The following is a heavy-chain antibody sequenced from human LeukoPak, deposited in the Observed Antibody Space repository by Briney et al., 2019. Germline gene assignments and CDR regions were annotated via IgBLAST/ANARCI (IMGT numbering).Heavy chain of an antibody. V-gene: IGHV4-59*08. CDR2: IYYSGST. CDR1: GGSFSGYY. Sequence: PSETLSLTCAVYGGSFSGYYWSWIRQPPGKGLEWIGYIYYSGSTNYNPSLKSRVTISVDTSKNQFSLKLSSVTAADTAVYYCARRSVVTAFDYWGQGTLVTVSS. D-gene: IGHD4-23*01. J-gene: IGHJ4*02. CDR3: ARRSVVTAFDY.